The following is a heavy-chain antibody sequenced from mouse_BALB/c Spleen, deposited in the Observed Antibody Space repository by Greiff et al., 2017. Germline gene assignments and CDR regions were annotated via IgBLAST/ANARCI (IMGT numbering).Heavy chain of an antibody. CDR3: ARSPLYGYDEGYAMDD. V-gene: IGHV1-7*01. Sequence: QVQLQQSGAELAKPGASVKMSCKASGYTFTSYWMHWVKQRPGQGLEWIGYINPSTGYTEYNQKFKDKATLTADKSSSTAYMQLSSLTSEDSAVYYCARSPLYGYDEGYAMDDWGQGTSVTVSS. CDR2: INPSTGYT. D-gene: IGHD2-2*01. J-gene: IGHJ4*01. CDR1: GYTFTSYW.